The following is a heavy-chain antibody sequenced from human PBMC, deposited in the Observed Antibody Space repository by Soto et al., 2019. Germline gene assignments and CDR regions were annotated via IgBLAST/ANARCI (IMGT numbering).Heavy chain of an antibody. CDR2: IYSRGDT. Sequence: PSETLSLTCSVSGGSMRSYYWNWLRQPAGKGLEWIGRIYSRGDTNYNPSVKSRVTMSVDTSKNEFSLRLNSVTAADTAVYYCAGIGEDVYYGMDVWGQGTTVTVSS. CDR3: AGIGEDVYYGMDV. CDR1: GGSMRSYY. D-gene: IGHD2-21*01. J-gene: IGHJ6*02. V-gene: IGHV4-4*07.